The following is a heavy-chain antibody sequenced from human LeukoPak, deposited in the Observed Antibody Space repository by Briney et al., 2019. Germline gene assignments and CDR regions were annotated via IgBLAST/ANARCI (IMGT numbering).Heavy chain of an antibody. CDR2: INPNSGGT. CDR3: ARANYYDSSGSDY. Sequence: GASVKVSCKASGYTFTGYYIHWARQAPGQGLQWMGWINPNSGGTNYAQKFQGRVTMTRDTSISTAYMELSRLRSDDTAVYYCARANYYDSSGSDYWGQGTLVTVSS. J-gene: IGHJ4*02. CDR1: GYTFTGYY. V-gene: IGHV1-2*02. D-gene: IGHD3-22*01.